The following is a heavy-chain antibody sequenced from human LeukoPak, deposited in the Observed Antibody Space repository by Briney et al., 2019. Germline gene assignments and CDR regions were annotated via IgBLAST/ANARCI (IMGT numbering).Heavy chain of an antibody. CDR2: IYYSGST. Sequence: SETLSLTCTVSGGSISSSSYYWGWIRQPPGKGLEWIGSIYYSGSTYYNPSLKSRVTISVDTSKNQFSLKLSSVTAADTAVYYCARESRDCSGGSCYGGRGDFDYWGRGTLVTVSS. J-gene: IGHJ4*02. CDR3: ARESRDCSGGSCYGGRGDFDY. D-gene: IGHD2-15*01. V-gene: IGHV4-39*02. CDR1: GGSISSSSYY.